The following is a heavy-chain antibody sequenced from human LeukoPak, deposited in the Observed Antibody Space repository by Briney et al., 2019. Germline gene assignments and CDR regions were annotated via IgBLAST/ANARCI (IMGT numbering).Heavy chain of an antibody. D-gene: IGHD3-3*01. J-gene: IGHJ4*02. CDR3: APHYLRFLEW. V-gene: IGHV3-48*04. CDR2: ISSSSTI. Sequence: GGSLRLSCAASGFTFSSYGMNWVRQAPGKGLEWVSYISSSSTIYYADSVKGRFTISRDNAKNSLYLQMNSLRAEDTAVYYCAPHYLRFLEWWGQGTLVTVSS. CDR1: GFTFSSYG.